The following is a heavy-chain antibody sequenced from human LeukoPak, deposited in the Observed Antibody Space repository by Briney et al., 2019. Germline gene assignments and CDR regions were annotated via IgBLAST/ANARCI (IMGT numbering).Heavy chain of an antibody. J-gene: IGHJ5*02. CDR3: ARDNGQYDSSGYYL. CDR2: ISSSSSYI. Sequence: GGSLRLSWAASGFTFSSYSMNWVRQAPGKGLEWVSSISSSSSYIYYADSVKGRFTISRDNAKNSLYLQMNSLRAEDTAVYYCARDNGQYDSSGYYLWGQGTLVTVSS. D-gene: IGHD3-22*01. V-gene: IGHV3-21*01. CDR1: GFTFSSYS.